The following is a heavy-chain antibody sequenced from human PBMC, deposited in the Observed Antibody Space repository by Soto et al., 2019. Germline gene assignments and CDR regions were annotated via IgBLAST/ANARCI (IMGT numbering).Heavy chain of an antibody. V-gene: IGHV1-18*01. Sequence: QVQLVQSGAXXXXPGASVKVSCKASGYTFTSYGISWVRQAPGQGLEWMGWISAYNGNTNYAQKLQGRVTMTTDTSTSTAYMELRSLRSDDTAVYYCARHREVWFGEKIPYYFDYWGQGTLVTVSS. CDR1: GYTFTSYG. CDR3: ARHREVWFGEKIPYYFDY. D-gene: IGHD3-10*01. J-gene: IGHJ4*02. CDR2: ISAYNGNT.